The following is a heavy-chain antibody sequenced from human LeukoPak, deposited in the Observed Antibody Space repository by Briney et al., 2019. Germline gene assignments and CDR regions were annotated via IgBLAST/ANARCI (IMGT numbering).Heavy chain of an antibody. D-gene: IGHD3-16*02. CDR3: ARHRDYVWGSYPHQGAFDI. CDR1: GVSFSGYY. CDR2: INHSGST. J-gene: IGHJ3*02. V-gene: IGHV4-34*01. Sequence: SETLSLTCAVYGVSFSGYYWSWIRQPPGKGLEWIGEINHSGSTNYNPSHKSRVTISVDTSKNQFSLKLSSVTAADTAVYYCARHRDYVWGSYPHQGAFDIWGQGTMVTVSS.